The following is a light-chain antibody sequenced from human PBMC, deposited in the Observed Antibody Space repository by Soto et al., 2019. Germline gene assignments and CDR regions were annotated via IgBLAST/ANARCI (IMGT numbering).Light chain of an antibody. Sequence: DVVMTQSPLSLPVTLGQPATISCRSSQSLVSSDGNTYLHWFQQRPGQSPRRLIYRVSNRDSGVPDRFSGSGSGTDFTLKISRVEAEDVGVYYCMQGTHWPSTFGGGTKVEIK. V-gene: IGKV2-30*01. CDR1: QSLVSSDGNTY. J-gene: IGKJ4*01. CDR3: MQGTHWPST. CDR2: RVS.